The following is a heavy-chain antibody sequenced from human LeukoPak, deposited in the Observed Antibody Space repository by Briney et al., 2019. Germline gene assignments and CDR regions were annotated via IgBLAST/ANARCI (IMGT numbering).Heavy chain of an antibody. CDR3: ARESLTPGPAVYKVTTEFDY. CDR1: GFTFSSYS. J-gene: IGHJ4*02. Sequence: PGGSLRLSCAASGFTFSSYSMNWVRQAPGKGLEWVSSISSSSSYIYYADSVKGRFTISRDNAKNSLYLQMNSLRAEDTAVYYCARESLTPGPAVYKVTTEFDYWGQGTLVTVSS. D-gene: IGHD4-11*01. CDR2: ISSSSSYI. V-gene: IGHV3-21*01.